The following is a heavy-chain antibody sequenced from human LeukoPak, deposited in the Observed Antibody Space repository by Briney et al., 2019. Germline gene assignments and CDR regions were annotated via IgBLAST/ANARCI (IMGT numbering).Heavy chain of an antibody. CDR2: FDPEDGET. V-gene: IGHV1-24*01. CDR3: ARDRPRVAGSYYRNNFDY. Sequence: ASVKVSCKVSGYTLTELSMHWVRQAPGKGLEWMGGFDPEDGETIYAQKFQGRVTMTEDTSTDTAYMELSRLRSDDTAVYYCARDRPRVAGSYYRNNFDYWGQGTLVTVSS. J-gene: IGHJ4*02. D-gene: IGHD1-26*01. CDR1: GYTLTELS.